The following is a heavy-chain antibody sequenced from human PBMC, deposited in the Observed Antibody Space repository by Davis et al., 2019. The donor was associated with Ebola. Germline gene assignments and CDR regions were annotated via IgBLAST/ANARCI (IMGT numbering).Heavy chain of an antibody. CDR1: GGSISSSTYY. J-gene: IGHJ4*02. V-gene: IGHV4-39*07. CDR2: IYYSGST. D-gene: IGHD1-26*01. Sequence: GSLRLSCTVPGGSISSSTYYWGWIRQPPGKGLEWIGSIYYSGSTYYNPSLKSRVTISVDTSKNQFSLKLSSVTAADTAVYYCARGREVPYYIPFDYWGQGTLVTVSS. CDR3: ARGREVPYYIPFDY.